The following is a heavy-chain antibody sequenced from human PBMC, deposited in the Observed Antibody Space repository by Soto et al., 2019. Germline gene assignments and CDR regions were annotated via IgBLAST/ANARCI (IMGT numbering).Heavy chain of an antibody. CDR2: IIPILGIA. D-gene: IGHD5-12*01. CDR1: GGTFSSYT. Sequence: SVKVSCKASGGTFSSYTISWVRQAPGQGLEWMGRIIPILGIANYAQKFQGRVTITADKSTSTAYMELRSLRSDDTAVYYCARVATINPYYYMDVWGKGTTVTVSS. V-gene: IGHV1-69*02. CDR3: ARVATINPYYYMDV. J-gene: IGHJ6*03.